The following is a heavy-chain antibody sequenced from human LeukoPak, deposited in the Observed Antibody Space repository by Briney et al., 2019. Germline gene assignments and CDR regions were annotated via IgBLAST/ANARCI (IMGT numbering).Heavy chain of an antibody. J-gene: IGHJ3*02. Sequence: GGSLRLSCAASGFTFSSYAMHWVRQAPGKGLEWVAVISYDGSNKYYADSVKGRFTISSDNSKNTLYLQMNSLRAEDTAVYYCARVAAAGTSADAFDIWGQGTMVTVSS. CDR1: GFTFSSYA. V-gene: IGHV3-30*04. D-gene: IGHD6-13*01. CDR2: ISYDGSNK. CDR3: ARVAAAGTSADAFDI.